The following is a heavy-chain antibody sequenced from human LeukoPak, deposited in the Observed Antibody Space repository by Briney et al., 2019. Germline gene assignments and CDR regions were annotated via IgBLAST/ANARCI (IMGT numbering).Heavy chain of an antibody. J-gene: IGHJ4*02. Sequence: SETLSLTCTVSGGSISSSSYYWGWIRQPPGKGLEWIGSIYYSGSTYYNPSLKSRVTISVDTSKNQFSLKLSSVTAADTAVYYCARALDYGDSGGYFDYWGQGTLVTVSS. CDR1: GGSISSSSYY. D-gene: IGHD4-17*01. CDR2: IYYSGST. CDR3: ARALDYGDSGGYFDY. V-gene: IGHV4-39*07.